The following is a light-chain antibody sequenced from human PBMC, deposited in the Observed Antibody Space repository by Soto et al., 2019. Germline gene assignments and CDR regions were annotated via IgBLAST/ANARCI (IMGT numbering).Light chain of an antibody. V-gene: IGLV1-47*01. Sequence: QSVLTQPPSASGTPGQRGTISCSGSRSNIGRSYVFWYKQLPGTAPRLLIYRNNQRPSGVPDRFAGSKSGTGASLAIRGLRSDYEAVYYCAAWYDSLSGVVFGGGTKLTVL. CDR2: RNN. CDR3: AAWYDSLSGVV. J-gene: IGLJ2*01. CDR1: RSNIGRSY.